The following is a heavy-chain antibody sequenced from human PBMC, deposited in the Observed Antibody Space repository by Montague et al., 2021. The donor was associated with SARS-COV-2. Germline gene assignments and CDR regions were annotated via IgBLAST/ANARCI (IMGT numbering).Heavy chain of an antibody. Sequence: SETLSLTCTVSGGSIRSYYWSWIRQTPGKGLEWIGYIYYDGSTNXNPSLKSRVTMSVDSSKNQFSLRLSSVTAADTAVYYCARYGSYFDHWGQGTLVTVSS. V-gene: IGHV4-59*03. CDR1: GGSIRSYY. D-gene: IGHD1-26*01. CDR2: IYYDGST. J-gene: IGHJ4*02. CDR3: ARYGSYFDH.